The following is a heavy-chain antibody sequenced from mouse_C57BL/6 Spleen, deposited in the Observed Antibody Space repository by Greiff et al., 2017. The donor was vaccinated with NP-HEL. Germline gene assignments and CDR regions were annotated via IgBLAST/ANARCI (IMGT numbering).Heavy chain of an antibody. D-gene: IGHD1-1*01. CDR3: ARQGITTVVARYYYAMDY. V-gene: IGHV1-9*01. CDR2: ILPGSGST. Sequence: VKLMESGAELMKPGASVKLSCKATGYTFTGYWIEWVKQRPGHGLEWIGEILPGSGSTNYNEKFKGKATLTADTSSNTAYMQLSSLTTEDSAIYYRARQGITTVVARYYYAMDYWGQGTSVTVSS. CDR1: GYTFTGYW. J-gene: IGHJ4*01.